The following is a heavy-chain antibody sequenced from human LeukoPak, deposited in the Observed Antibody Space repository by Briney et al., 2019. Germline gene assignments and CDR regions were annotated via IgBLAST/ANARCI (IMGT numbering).Heavy chain of an antibody. CDR3: ARDTRYSSSCHGI. J-gene: IGHJ3*02. D-gene: IGHD6-13*01. CDR1: GFTFSSYW. V-gene: IGHV3-7*01. Sequence: PGGSLRLSCAASGFTFSSYWMSWVRQAPGKGLEGVANIKQDGSEKYYVDSVKGRFTISRDNAKNSLYLQMNSLRAEDTAVYYCARDTRYSSSCHGIWGQGTMVTVSS. CDR2: IKQDGSEK.